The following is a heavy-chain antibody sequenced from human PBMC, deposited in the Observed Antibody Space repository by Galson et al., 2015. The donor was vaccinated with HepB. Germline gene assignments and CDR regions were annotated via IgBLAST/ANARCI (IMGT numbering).Heavy chain of an antibody. Sequence: PALVKPTQTLTLTCSFSGFSLTTDGVGVGWIRQPPGKALEWLAHIYWDDDKRYSPSLKSRRTITKDTSKKQVVLAMTNMDPVDTATYYCAHCSGGSCYNGFDHWGQGALVTASS. J-gene: IGHJ4*02. D-gene: IGHD2-15*01. CDR1: GFSLTTDGVG. CDR2: IYWDDDK. CDR3: AHCSGGSCYNGFDH. V-gene: IGHV2-5*02.